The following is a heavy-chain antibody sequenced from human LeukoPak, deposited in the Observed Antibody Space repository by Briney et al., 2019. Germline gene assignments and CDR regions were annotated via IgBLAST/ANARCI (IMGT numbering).Heavy chain of an antibody. CDR1: GYTLTSNY. J-gene: IGHJ6*03. D-gene: IGHD2-21*02. Sequence: GASVKVSCKASGYTLTSNYIHWVRQAPGQGLEWMGIINPSGGSTTYSQKFQGRVTMTRDTSTRTVYMELTSLRSEDTAVYYCAKGRSDFFAYYYYLDVWGKGTTVTVSS. CDR3: AKGRSDFFAYYYYLDV. V-gene: IGHV1-46*03. CDR2: INPSGGST.